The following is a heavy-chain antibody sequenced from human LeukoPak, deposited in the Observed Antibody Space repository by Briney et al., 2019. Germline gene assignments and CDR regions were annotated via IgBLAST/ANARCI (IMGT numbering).Heavy chain of an antibody. J-gene: IGHJ6*03. CDR1: GFTFSSYS. CDR2: ISSSLSTR. V-gene: IGHV3-48*02. D-gene: IGHD6-6*01. CDR3: ARAYSSSPYYYYYMDV. Sequence: GGSLRLSCAASGFTFSSYSMNWVRQAPGKGLEWVSYISSSLSTRYYADSVKGRFTISRDNAKNSLYLQMNSLRDGDTAVYYCARAYSSSPYYYYYMDVWGKGTTVTVSS.